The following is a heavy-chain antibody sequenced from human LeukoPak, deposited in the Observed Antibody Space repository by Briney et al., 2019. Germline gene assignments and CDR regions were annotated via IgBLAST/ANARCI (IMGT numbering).Heavy chain of an antibody. CDR1: GFTFSAYW. Sequence: GGSLRLSCAASGFTFSAYWMHWVRQAPGKGLVWASRVKYDGSTTTYADSVKGRFTISRDNAKNILYLQMNSLRVEDTAVYYCARDLDWLLFDYWGQGTLVTVSS. CDR3: ARDLDWLLFDY. CDR2: VKYDGSTT. J-gene: IGHJ4*02. V-gene: IGHV3-74*01. D-gene: IGHD3-9*01.